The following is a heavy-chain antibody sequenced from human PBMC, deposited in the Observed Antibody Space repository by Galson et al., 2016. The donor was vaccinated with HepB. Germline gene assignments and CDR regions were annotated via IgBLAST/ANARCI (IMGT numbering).Heavy chain of an antibody. CDR1: GFSLSTSGVG. CDR3: SLQYYYDITGYYYDY. Sequence: PALVKPTQTLTLTCSFSGFSLSTSGVGVGWIRQPPGKALEWLALIYWNDDQRYSPSLKSRLTITKDTSKNQVVLTLTNMDHVDTATYYCSLQYYYDITGYYYDYWCQGTLVTVSS. CDR2: IYWNDDQ. J-gene: IGHJ4*02. V-gene: IGHV2-5*01. D-gene: IGHD3-22*01.